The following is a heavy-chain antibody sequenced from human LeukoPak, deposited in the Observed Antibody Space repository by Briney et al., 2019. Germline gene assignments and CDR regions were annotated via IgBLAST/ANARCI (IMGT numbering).Heavy chain of an antibody. Sequence: GGSLRLSCAASGFTVSSNYMSWFRQAPGKGLEWVSVIYSGGSTYYADSVKGRFTISRDNSKNTLYLQMNSLRAEDTAVYYCAREGHYYGSGSYYNGTYYFDYWGQGTLVTVSS. J-gene: IGHJ4*02. CDR3: AREGHYYGSGSYYNGTYYFDY. D-gene: IGHD3-10*01. CDR1: GFTVSSNY. V-gene: IGHV3-66*01. CDR2: IYSGGST.